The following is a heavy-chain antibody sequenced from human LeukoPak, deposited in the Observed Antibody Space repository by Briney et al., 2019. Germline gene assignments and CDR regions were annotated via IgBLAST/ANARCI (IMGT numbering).Heavy chain of an antibody. V-gene: IGHV3-7*01. Sequence: GGSLRLSCAASGFTFSTYAMSWVRQAPGKGLEWVANMNEDGSEKNYVDSVKGRFTISRDDAKNSLHLPMNSLRAEDTAVYYCAKGVPGYSSSWYRKTEIEYFQHWGQGTLVTVSS. J-gene: IGHJ1*01. CDR2: MNEDGSEK. CDR3: AKGVPGYSSSWYRKTEIEYFQH. CDR1: GFTFSTYA. D-gene: IGHD6-13*01.